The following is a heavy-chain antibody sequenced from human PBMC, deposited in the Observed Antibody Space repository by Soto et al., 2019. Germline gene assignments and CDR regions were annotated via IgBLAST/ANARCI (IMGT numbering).Heavy chain of an antibody. CDR3: ARVDYSSSCPHFDY. J-gene: IGHJ4*02. CDR1: GFTVSSNY. Sequence: EVQLVESGGGLVQPGGSLRLSCAASGFTVSSNYMSWVRQAPGKGLEWVSVIYSGGSTYYADSVKGRFTISRDNSKNTLYLQMNSLRAEDTAVYYCARVDYSSSCPHFDYWGQGTLVTVSS. D-gene: IGHD6-13*01. V-gene: IGHV3-66*01. CDR2: IYSGGST.